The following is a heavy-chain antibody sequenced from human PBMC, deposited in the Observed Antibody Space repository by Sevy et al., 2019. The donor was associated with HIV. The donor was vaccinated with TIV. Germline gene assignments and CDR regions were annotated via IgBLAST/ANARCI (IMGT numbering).Heavy chain of an antibody. Sequence: GGSLRLSCAASGFTFSSYAMHWVRQAPGKGLEWVAVISYDGSNKYYADSVKGRFTISRDNSKNTLYLQMNSLRAEDTAVYYCARAPRYYYDSSGDSDYWVQGTLVTVSS. D-gene: IGHD3-22*01. CDR2: ISYDGSNK. V-gene: IGHV3-30-3*01. J-gene: IGHJ4*02. CDR3: ARAPRYYYDSSGDSDY. CDR1: GFTFSSYA.